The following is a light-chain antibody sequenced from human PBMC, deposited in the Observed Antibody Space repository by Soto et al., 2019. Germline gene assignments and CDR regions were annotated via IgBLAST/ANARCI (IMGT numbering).Light chain of an antibody. V-gene: IGKV1-5*01. Sequence: DIQMTQSPSTLSASVGDRVTITCRASQSISNWLAWYQQKPGRAPTLLINDVSSLESGVPSRFSGSGSRTEFTLTISSLQPDYFAYYYCQQYGTYYTFGQGTKVAIK. J-gene: IGKJ2*01. CDR1: QSISNW. CDR2: DVS. CDR3: QQYGTYYT.